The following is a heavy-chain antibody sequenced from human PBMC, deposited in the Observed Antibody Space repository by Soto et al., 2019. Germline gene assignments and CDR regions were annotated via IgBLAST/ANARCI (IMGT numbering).Heavy chain of an antibody. CDR2: IIPIFGTA. Sequence: SVKVSCXASGGTFSSYAISWVRQAPGQGLEWMGGIIPIFGTANYAQKFQGRVTITADKSTSTAYMELSSLRSEDTAVYYCARCKATYYDFWSGYYTPYYYGMDVWGQGTTVTVSS. CDR3: ARCKATYYDFWSGYYTPYYYGMDV. D-gene: IGHD3-3*01. V-gene: IGHV1-69*06. CDR1: GGTFSSYA. J-gene: IGHJ6*02.